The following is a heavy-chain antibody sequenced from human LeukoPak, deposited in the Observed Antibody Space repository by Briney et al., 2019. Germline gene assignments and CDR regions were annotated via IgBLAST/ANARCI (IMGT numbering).Heavy chain of an antibody. D-gene: IGHD3-16*02. Sequence: ASVKVSCKASGYTFTSYATHWVRQAPGQRLEWMGWINAGNGNTKYSQKFQGRVTITRDTSASTAYMELSSLRSEDTAVYYCATIPLSYDYVWGSYRYPSYYFDYWGQGTLVTVSS. V-gene: IGHV1-3*01. J-gene: IGHJ4*02. CDR2: INAGNGNT. CDR1: GYTFTSYA. CDR3: ATIPLSYDYVWGSYRYPSYYFDY.